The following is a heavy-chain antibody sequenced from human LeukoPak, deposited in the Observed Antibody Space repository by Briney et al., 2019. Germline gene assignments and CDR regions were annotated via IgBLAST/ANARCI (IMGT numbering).Heavy chain of an antibody. Sequence: GGSLRLSCVASGFRFSSRWMHWVRQAPGKGLVWVSHINDDGRTTTYADSVKGRFTISRDNAKNTLYLQMNSLRAEDTAVYYCVRDLGPGDSWGQGTLVTVSS. CDR1: GFRFSSRW. CDR3: VRDLGPGDS. D-gene: IGHD7-27*01. CDR2: INDDGRTT. V-gene: IGHV3-74*01. J-gene: IGHJ5*02.